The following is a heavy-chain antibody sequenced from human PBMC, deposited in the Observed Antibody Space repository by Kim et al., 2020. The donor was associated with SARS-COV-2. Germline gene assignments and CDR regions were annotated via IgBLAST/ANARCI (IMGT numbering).Heavy chain of an antibody. V-gene: IGHV1-8*02. D-gene: IGHD3-3*01. CDR2: MNPNSGNT. Sequence: ASVKVSCKASGYTFTSYDINWVRQATGQGLEWMGWMNPNSGNTGYAQKFQGRVTMTRNTSISTAYMELSSLRSEDTAVYYCARGSRITIFGVVVGVRNYVDVWGKGTTLTVSS. CDR1: GYTFTSYD. CDR3: ARGSRITIFGVVVGVRNYVDV. J-gene: IGHJ6*03.